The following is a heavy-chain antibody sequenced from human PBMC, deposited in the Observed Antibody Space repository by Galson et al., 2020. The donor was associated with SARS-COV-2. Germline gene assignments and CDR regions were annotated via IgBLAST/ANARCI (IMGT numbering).Heavy chain of an antibody. D-gene: IGHD2-8*01. CDR2: INSDGSHT. V-gene: IGHV3-74*03. CDR3: ARANGDYSNWFDV. CDR1: GFTFSNDW. J-gene: IGHJ5*02. Sequence: GGSLRLSCEASGFTFSNDWMHWVRQVPGKGLVWISRINSDGSHTTYADSLKGRFTISRDNARNTVYLQMNSLRGDDTAVYYCARANGDYSNWFDVWGQGTLVTVSS.